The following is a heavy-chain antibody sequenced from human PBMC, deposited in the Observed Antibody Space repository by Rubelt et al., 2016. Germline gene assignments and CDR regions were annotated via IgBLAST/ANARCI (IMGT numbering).Heavy chain of an antibody. CDR1: GGTFRSYA. CDR2: IIPIFGTA. D-gene: IGHD6-13*01. CDR3: ARRQQLGPFDY. Sequence: QVQLVQSGAEVKKPGSSVKVSCKASGGTFRSYAISCVRQAPGQGLEWMGGIIPIFGTATYAQKFQGRVTIIADESTSTSYMELSRLRSEDTAVYYCARRQQLGPFDYWGQGTLVTVSS. J-gene: IGHJ4*02. V-gene: IGHV1-69*01.